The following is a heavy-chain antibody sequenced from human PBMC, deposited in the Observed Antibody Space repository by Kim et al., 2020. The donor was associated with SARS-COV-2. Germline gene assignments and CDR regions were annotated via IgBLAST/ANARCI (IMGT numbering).Heavy chain of an antibody. J-gene: IGHJ6*02. CDR2: ISAYNGNT. CDR1: GYTFTSYG. Sequence: ASVKVSCKASGYTFTSYGISWVRQAPGQGLEWMGWISAYNGNTNYAQKLQGRVTMTTDTSTSTAYMELRSLRSDDTAVYYCARVVGDYVWGSYRYLDYYYGMDVWGQGTTVTVSS. CDR3: ARVVGDYVWGSYRYLDYYYGMDV. V-gene: IGHV1-18*01. D-gene: IGHD3-16*02.